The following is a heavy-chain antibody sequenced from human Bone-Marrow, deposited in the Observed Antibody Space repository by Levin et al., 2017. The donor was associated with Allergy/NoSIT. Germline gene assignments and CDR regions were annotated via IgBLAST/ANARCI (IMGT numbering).Heavy chain of an antibody. V-gene: IGHV4-39*07. CDR2: ISYSGIT. D-gene: IGHD5-18*01. Sequence: KPSETLSLTCTVSGDSVTSSGIYWDWIRQPPGKGLEWIGTISYSGITYYSPSLKSRVTISVDTSKSQFSLKLNSVTAADTAVYYCARDRGHTGFLDYWGQGALVTVSS. J-gene: IGHJ4*02. CDR3: ARDRGHTGFLDY. CDR1: GDSVTSSGIY.